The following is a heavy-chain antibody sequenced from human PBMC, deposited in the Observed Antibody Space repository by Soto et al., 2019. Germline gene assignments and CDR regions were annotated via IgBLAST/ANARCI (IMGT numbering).Heavy chain of an antibody. Sequence: GASVKVSCRASGYSFTGLDINWVRQTTGQGLEWMGWMQPSSGRTGYAQKFQGRVTMTRDTSINTAYMELSSLTSDDTAFYYCARGVTAGVDCWGQGPLVTVSS. J-gene: IGHJ4*02. CDR2: MQPSSGRT. CDR3: ARGVTAGVDC. D-gene: IGHD1-26*01. CDR1: GYSFTGLD. V-gene: IGHV1-8*01.